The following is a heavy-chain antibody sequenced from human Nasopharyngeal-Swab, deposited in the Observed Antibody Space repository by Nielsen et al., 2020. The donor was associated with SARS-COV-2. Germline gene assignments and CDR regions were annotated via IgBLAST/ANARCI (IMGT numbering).Heavy chain of an antibody. D-gene: IGHD1-7*01. V-gene: IGHV3-33*01. J-gene: IGHJ3*02. CDR1: EFTFSSYG. CDR2: IWYDGSNK. Sequence: GESLKISCAASEFTFSSYGMHWVRQAPGKGLEWVAVIWYDGSNKYYADSVKGRFTISRDNSKNTLYLQMNSLRAEETAVYYCARDIHFAVTGTTPPDAFDIWGQGTMVTVSS. CDR3: ARDIHFAVTGTTPPDAFDI.